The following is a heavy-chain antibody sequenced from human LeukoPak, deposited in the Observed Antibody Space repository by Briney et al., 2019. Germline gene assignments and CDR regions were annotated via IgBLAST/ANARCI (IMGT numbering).Heavy chain of an antibody. V-gene: IGHV3-21*04. J-gene: IGHJ4*02. Sequence: GGSLRLSCAASGFTFSSYSMNWVRQAPGKGLEWVSSISSSSSYIYYADSVKGRFTISRDNAKNSLYLQTNSLRAEDTALYYCAREYSGYVPYFDYWGQGTLVTVSS. D-gene: IGHD5-12*01. CDR2: ISSSSSYI. CDR3: AREYSGYVPYFDY. CDR1: GFTFSSYS.